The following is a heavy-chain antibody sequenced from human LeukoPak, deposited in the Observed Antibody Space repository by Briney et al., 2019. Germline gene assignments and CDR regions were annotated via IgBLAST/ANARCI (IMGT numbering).Heavy chain of an antibody. CDR1: GFTFSDSA. D-gene: IGHD2-2*01. V-gene: IGHV3-23*01. J-gene: IGHJ4*02. Sequence: PGGSLRLSCAASGFTFSDSAMTWVRQAPGKGLDWVSLISFSGANSYYADSVKGRFTISRDNSKNTLHLQMSSLSTEDTAVYYCAKGSYCSSISCQYYYHSWGQGTLVTVSS. CDR3: AKGSYCSSISCQYYYHS. CDR2: ISFSGANS.